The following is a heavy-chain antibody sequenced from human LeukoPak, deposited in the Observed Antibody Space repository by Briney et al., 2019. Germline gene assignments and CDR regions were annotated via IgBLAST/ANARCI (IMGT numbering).Heavy chain of an antibody. D-gene: IGHD6-13*01. CDR1: GFTFSNYW. V-gene: IGHV3-7*01. J-gene: IGHJ4*02. CDR3: ARGGFLTQQLFDY. CDR2: INQDGSEK. Sequence: GSLRLSCAASGFTFSNYWMSWVRQAPGKGLEWVANINQDGSEKYYVNSVKGRFTISRDNAKNSLYLQMNSLRAEDTAVYYCARGGFLTQQLFDYWGQGTLVTVSS.